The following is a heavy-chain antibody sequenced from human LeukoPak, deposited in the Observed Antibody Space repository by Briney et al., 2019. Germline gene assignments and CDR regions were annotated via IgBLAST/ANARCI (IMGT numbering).Heavy chain of an antibody. V-gene: IGHV3-30*02. J-gene: IGHJ4*02. Sequence: GGSLSLSCAASGFTFRSSGMHWVRQTPGKGLEWVAFIWYDGNEIYYADSVKGRFTISRDNSRNTLYLQMNSLRTEDTAVYYCAREQQGRRAAFDYWGQGTPVTVSS. CDR1: GFTFRSSG. CDR3: AREQQGRRAAFDY. CDR2: IWYDGNEI. D-gene: IGHD1-1*01.